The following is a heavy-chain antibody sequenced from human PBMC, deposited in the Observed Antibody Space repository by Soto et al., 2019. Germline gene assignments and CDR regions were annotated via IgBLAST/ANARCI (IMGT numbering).Heavy chain of an antibody. D-gene: IGHD6-19*01. CDR3: AKDPYSSGWHARFDY. V-gene: IGHV3-23*01. CDR1: GFTFSSYA. Sequence: GGSLRLSCAASGFTFSSYAMSWVRQAPGKGLEWVSAISGSGGSTYYADSVKGRFTISRDNSKNTLYLQMNSLRAEDTAVYYCAKDPYSSGWHARFDYWGQGTLVTVSS. CDR2: ISGSGGST. J-gene: IGHJ4*02.